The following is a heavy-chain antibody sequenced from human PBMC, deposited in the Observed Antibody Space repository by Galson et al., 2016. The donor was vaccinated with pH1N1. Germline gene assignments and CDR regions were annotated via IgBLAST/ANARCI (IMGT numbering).Heavy chain of an antibody. V-gene: IGHV2-5*08. CDR2: IYWDDDK. Sequence: PALVKPTQTLTLTCTFSGFSINSSGMGVGWIRQPPGQALEWLAVIYWDDDKRYSLSLKSRLTISKDTSKNQVVLTMTNMDPVDTGTYYCAHREVMITNPVDFWGRGTMVTVSS. J-gene: IGHJ3*01. CDR1: GFSINSSGMG. D-gene: IGHD3-10*01. CDR3: AHREVMITNPVDF.